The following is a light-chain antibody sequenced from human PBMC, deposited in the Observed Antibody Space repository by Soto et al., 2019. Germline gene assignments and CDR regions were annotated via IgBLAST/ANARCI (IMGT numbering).Light chain of an antibody. V-gene: IGKV2-28*01. J-gene: IGKJ5*01. Sequence: EIVMTQSPLSLPVTPGEPASISCRSSQSLLHSTGNNYLDWYLQKPGQSPQLLIYLGSNRASGVPDRFSGSGSGTDFTLKISRVEAEDVGVYYCMQALQTPITFCQGTRLEIK. CDR1: QSLLHSTGNNY. CDR2: LGS. CDR3: MQALQTPIT.